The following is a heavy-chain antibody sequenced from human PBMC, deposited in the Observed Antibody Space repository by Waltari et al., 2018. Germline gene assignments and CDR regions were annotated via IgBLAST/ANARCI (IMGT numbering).Heavy chain of an antibody. CDR1: GFTFSSYG. CDR2: IRYDGSNK. CDR3: AKDSSHKGITGTPVYFDY. V-gene: IGHV3-30*02. D-gene: IGHD1-7*01. Sequence: QVQLVESGGGVVQPGGSLRLSCAASGFTFSSYGMHWVRQAPGKGLEWVAFIRYDGSNKYYADSVKGRFTISRDNSKNTLYLQMNSLRAEDTAVYYCAKDSSHKGITGTPVYFDYWGQGTLVTVSS. J-gene: IGHJ4*02.